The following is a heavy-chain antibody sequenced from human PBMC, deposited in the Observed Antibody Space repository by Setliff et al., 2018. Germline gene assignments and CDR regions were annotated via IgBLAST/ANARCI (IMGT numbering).Heavy chain of an antibody. CDR3: AGAFPGGTLDI. D-gene: IGHD3-16*01. J-gene: IGHJ3*02. CDR2: ISPDGTIT. V-gene: IGHV3-74*01. Sequence: HPGGSLRLSCGASGFTFSKYWMYWVRQVPGKGLVWVSRISPDGTITNYADSVKGRFTTSRDNARNSLILQMNSLRAEDTAVYYCAGAFPGGTLDIWGHGTMVTVSS. CDR1: GFTFSKYW.